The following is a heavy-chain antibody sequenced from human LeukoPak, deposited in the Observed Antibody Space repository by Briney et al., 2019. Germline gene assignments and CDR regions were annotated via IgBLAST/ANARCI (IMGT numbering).Heavy chain of an antibody. D-gene: IGHD4-17*01. V-gene: IGHV4-39*01. CDR3: AGTPTTVKYNWFDY. Sequence: TSETLSLTCTVSGGSISSSSYYWGWIRQPPGKGLEWIGSIYYSGSTYYNPSLKSRVTISVDTSKNQFSLKLSSVTAADTAVYYCAGTPTTVKYNWFDYWGQGSLVTVSS. CDR2: IYYSGST. J-gene: IGHJ5*01. CDR1: GGSISSSSYY.